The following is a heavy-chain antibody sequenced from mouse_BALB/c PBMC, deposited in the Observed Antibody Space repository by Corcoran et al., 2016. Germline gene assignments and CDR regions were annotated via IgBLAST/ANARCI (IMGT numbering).Heavy chain of an antibody. D-gene: IGHD2-14*01. CDR3: GRRAEGYAFAMDY. CDR1: GFSLSTAGMG. V-gene: IGHV8-12*01. Sequence: QVTLKESGPGILKPSQTLSLTCSFSGFSLSTAGMGVGWIPQPSGKGLEWLAQIWWDDEKHYNPSLKSQITNSKDTSRNQVFLKITSVDTADTATYCCGRRAEGYAFAMDYWGQGTSVTVSS. J-gene: IGHJ4*01. CDR2: IWWDDEK.